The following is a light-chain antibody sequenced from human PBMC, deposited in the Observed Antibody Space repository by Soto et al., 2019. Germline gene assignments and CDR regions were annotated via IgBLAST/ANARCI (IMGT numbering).Light chain of an antibody. V-gene: IGKV3-15*01. J-gene: IGKJ5*01. CDR1: QGFXIH. CDR2: DTS. Sequence: LTQSPGTLSVSPGEGATLSCKASQGFXIHFAWCERKPGQAPRMLIXDTSTRATGIPARFIGSGSGKEFTLTISSLQSEEFAVYYCQQYSNWPTSTFGQGTRLEIK. CDR3: QQYSNWPTST.